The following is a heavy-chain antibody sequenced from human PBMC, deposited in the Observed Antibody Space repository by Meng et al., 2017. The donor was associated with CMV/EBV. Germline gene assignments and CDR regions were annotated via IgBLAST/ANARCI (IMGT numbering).Heavy chain of an antibody. CDR1: CFRVSSTY. Sequence: ACCFRVSSTYMSWVRQAPGKVPEWVSVIYSGGSTYYADSVKGRFTISRDNSKNTVYLQMNSLRAEDTAVYYCARGIANIGMAGPADYWGQGTLVTVSS. CDR2: IYSGGST. CDR3: ARGIANIGMAGPADY. J-gene: IGHJ4*02. D-gene: IGHD6-19*01. V-gene: IGHV3-53*01.